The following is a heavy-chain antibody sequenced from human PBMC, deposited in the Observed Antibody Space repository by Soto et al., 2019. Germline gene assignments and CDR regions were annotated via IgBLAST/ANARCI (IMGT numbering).Heavy chain of an antibody. CDR3: ARGRPGITMVRGVLDY. CDR2: IYYSGST. V-gene: IGHV4-31*03. CDR1: GGSISSGGYY. Sequence: SETLSLTCTVSGGSISSGGYYWSWIRQHPGKGLEWIGYIYYSGSTYYNRSLKSRVTISVDTSKNQFSLKLSSVTAAYTAVYYCARGRPGITMVRGVLDYWGQGTLVTVSS. D-gene: IGHD3-10*01. J-gene: IGHJ4*02.